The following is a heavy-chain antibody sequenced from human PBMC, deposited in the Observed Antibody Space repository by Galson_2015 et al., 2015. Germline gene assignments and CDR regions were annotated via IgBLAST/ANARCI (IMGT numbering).Heavy chain of an antibody. J-gene: IGHJ5*02. Sequence: SLRLSCAASGFTFSSYSMNWVRQAPGKGLEWVSYISSSSSTIYYADSVKGRFTISRDNAKNSLYLQMNSLRDEDTAVYYCARERGCSSTSCYAIRWFDPWGQGTLVTVSS. CDR1: GFTFSSYS. V-gene: IGHV3-48*02. CDR2: ISSSSSTI. CDR3: ARERGCSSTSCYAIRWFDP. D-gene: IGHD2-2*01.